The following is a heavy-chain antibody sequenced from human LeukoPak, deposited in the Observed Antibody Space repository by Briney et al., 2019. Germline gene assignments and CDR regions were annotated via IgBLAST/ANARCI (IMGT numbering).Heavy chain of an antibody. V-gene: IGHV1-2*02. CDR2: INPNSGDT. D-gene: IGHD2-2*01. J-gene: IGHJ5*02. CDR1: GYTFTGYY. Sequence: GASVKVSCKASGYTFTGYYIHWVRQAPGQGLEWMGWINPNSGDTNYAQKFQGRVTMTRDTSISTAYMELSSLKSDDTAVYYCARAKWESSTTCYGAWGRGTLVIVSS. CDR3: ARAKWESSTTCYGA.